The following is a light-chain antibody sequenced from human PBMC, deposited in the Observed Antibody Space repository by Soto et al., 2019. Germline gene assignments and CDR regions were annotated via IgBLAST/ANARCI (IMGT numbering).Light chain of an antibody. CDR3: QQYNNWPRT. CDR1: QSVNSN. CDR2: GTS. J-gene: IGKJ1*01. Sequence: EIVMTQSPATLSLSPGERATLSCRASQSVNSNLGLYQQKVGHAPRLLIDGTSTRATGIPTRFSGSGSGTYFTLTISSLQFEDFAVYYCQQYNNWPRTFGQGTKVDIK. V-gene: IGKV3-15*01.